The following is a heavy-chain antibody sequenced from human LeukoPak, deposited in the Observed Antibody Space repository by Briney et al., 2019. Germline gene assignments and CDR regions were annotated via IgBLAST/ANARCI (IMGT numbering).Heavy chain of an antibody. CDR2: INSDGSST. CDR1: GFTLSSYW. V-gene: IGHV3-74*01. CDR3: ARYCSSISCYFTETMDV. Sequence: GGSLRLSCAAPGFTLSSYWMHWVRQAPGKGLVWVSRINSDGSSTNYADSVEGRFTISRDNAKNTLYLQMNSLRAEDTAVYYCARYCSSISCYFTETMDVWGKGTTVTVSS. D-gene: IGHD2-2*01. J-gene: IGHJ6*04.